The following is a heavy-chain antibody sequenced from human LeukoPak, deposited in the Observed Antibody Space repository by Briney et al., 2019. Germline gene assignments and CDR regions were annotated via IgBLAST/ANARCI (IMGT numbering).Heavy chain of an antibody. V-gene: IGHV5-51*01. Sequence: GGSLKISCKGSGYSFTSYWIGWGREMPGKGLEWMGIIYPGDSDTRYSPSFQGQLTLSPHNSIRTAYLQWTSLKASDTAMYYCARRDDYGGNPPFDYWGQGTLVTVSS. CDR3: ARRDDYGGNPPFDY. CDR1: GYSFTSYW. D-gene: IGHD4-23*01. J-gene: IGHJ4*02. CDR2: IYPGDSDT.